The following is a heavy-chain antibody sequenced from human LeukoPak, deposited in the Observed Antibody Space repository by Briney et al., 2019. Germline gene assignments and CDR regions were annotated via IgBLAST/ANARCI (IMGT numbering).Heavy chain of an antibody. CDR3: ARQDCSSTTCFRGMDV. Sequence: GESLKISCKGSGYSITSYWISWVRQMPGKGLEWMGIIYPGDSDTRYSPSFQGQVTISADKSISIVYLQWSSLKASDTAMYYCARQDCSSTTCFRGMDVWGQGTTVTASS. J-gene: IGHJ6*02. CDR1: GYSITSYW. CDR2: IYPGDSDT. V-gene: IGHV5-51*01. D-gene: IGHD2-2*01.